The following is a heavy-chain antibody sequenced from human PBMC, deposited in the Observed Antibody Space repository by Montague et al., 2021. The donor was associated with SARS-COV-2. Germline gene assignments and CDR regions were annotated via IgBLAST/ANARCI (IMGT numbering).Heavy chain of an antibody. Sequence: CAISGDSVSSNIAAWNWIRQSPSRGLEWLGRTYYRSKWYNDYAVSVRSRITISPDTSKNQLSLQLNSVTPEDTAVYYCTQERGPGRTAWHYFDYWGQGTRGTVSS. CDR3: TQERGPGRTAWHYFDY. J-gene: IGHJ4*02. D-gene: IGHD3-10*01. V-gene: IGHV6-1*01. CDR1: GDSVSSNIAA. CDR2: TYYRSKWYN.